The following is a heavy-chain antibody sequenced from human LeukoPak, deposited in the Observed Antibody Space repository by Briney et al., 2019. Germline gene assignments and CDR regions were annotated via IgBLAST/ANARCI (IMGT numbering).Heavy chain of an antibody. CDR3: AKVIRGGYGMDV. CDR1: GFTFSNFG. J-gene: IGHJ6*02. Sequence: PGGSLRLSCAASGFTFSNFGMNWVRQAPGKGLEWVSYISDSSSLTYYADSVKGRFTISRDNAKNSLSLQLNSLRDEDTAVYFCAKVIRGGYGMDVWGQGTTVTVSS. V-gene: IGHV3-48*02. D-gene: IGHD3-10*01. CDR2: ISDSSSLT.